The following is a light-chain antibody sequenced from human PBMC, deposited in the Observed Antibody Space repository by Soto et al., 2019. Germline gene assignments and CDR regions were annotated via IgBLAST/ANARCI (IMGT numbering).Light chain of an antibody. Sequence: DIVMTQSPDSLAVSLGERATINCKSSQTVLHGSNYLAWYQQKPGQPPKLLIYWASTRESGVPDRFSGSGSGTDFTLTISSLQAEDVAVYYCQQYYTTPVTFGQGTKLEIK. CDR1: QTVLHGSNY. V-gene: IGKV4-1*01. CDR3: QQYYTTPVT. J-gene: IGKJ1*01. CDR2: WAS.